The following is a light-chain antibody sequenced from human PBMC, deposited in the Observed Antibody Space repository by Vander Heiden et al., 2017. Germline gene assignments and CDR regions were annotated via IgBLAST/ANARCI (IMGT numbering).Light chain of an antibody. J-gene: IGKJ1*01. V-gene: IGKV3-15*01. Sequence: ELGMTQSPATLSVSAGERATLSCRASQSVNTDLAWYQQKPGQVPRLLIYGASSRATGLPARFSGSSSGTEFTLTISRLHSEDFGVYYCQHYSNWPPWTFGPGTKVEIK. CDR1: QSVNTD. CDR3: QHYSNWPPWT. CDR2: GAS.